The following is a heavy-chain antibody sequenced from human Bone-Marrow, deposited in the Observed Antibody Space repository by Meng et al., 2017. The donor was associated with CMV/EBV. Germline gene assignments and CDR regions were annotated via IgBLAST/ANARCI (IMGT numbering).Heavy chain of an antibody. D-gene: IGHD2-2*01. CDR1: GYTFTSYD. CDR2: MNPNSGNT. Sequence: ASVKVSCKASGYTFTSYDINWVRQATGQGLEWMGWMNPNSGNTGYAQKFQGRVTMTRNTSISTAYMELSSLRSEDTAVYYCARATVVVPAAISSVSARYNDYYGMDVWGQGTTVTVSS. V-gene: IGHV1-8*01. CDR3: ARATVVVPAAISSVSARYNDYYGMDV. J-gene: IGHJ6*02.